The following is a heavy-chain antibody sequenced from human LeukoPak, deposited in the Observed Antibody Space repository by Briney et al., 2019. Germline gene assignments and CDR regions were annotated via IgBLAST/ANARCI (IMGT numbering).Heavy chain of an antibody. V-gene: IGHV3-66*02. J-gene: IGHJ6*02. CDR2: IYTGGDT. CDR1: GFTVSSNY. D-gene: IGHD4-17*01. CDR3: ARDPPVTTDYGMDV. Sequence: GGSLRLSCEASGFTVSSNYMSWVRQAPGKGLEWVSFIYTGGDTYYADSVKGRFTISRDNFKNTVYLQMDSLRPDDTAVYYCARDPPVTTDYGMDVWGQGTTVTVS.